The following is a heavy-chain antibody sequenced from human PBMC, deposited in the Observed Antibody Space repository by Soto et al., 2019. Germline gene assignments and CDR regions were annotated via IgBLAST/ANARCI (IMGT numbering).Heavy chain of an antibody. CDR1: GFTFSSYA. V-gene: IGHV3-23*01. CDR2: ISGSGGSI. Sequence: PGGSLRLSCAASGFTFSSYAMSWVRQAPGKGLEWVSAISGSGGSIYYADSVKGRFTISRDNAKNSLYLQMNSLRAEDTAVYYCATGPLSPDYWGQGTLVTVSS. J-gene: IGHJ4*02. CDR3: ATGPLSPDY. D-gene: IGHD3-10*01.